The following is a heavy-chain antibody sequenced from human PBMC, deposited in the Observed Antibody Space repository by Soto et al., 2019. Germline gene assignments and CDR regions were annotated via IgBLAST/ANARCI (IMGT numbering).Heavy chain of an antibody. CDR1: GASLSSHY. D-gene: IGHD3-16*01. CDR2: LYFTGTT. Sequence: QVQLQESGPGLVKPSEILSLTCTVSGASLSSHYWIWIRQTAGKGLEWIGRLYFTGTTIYNPSLKSRVTMSVDRSKNQFSLNLTSVTAADAAVYYCARVSRDYEYFDYWGQGSLVSVSP. J-gene: IGHJ4*02. V-gene: IGHV4-4*07. CDR3: ARVSRDYEYFDY.